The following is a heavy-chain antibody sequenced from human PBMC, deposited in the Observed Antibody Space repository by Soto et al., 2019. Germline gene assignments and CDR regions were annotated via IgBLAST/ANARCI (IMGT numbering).Heavy chain of an antibody. D-gene: IGHD3-22*01. CDR2: INSGSTSV. CDR1: GFIFNSYS. J-gene: IGHJ4*02. CDR3: GSSASPDAY. V-gene: IGHV3-48*01. Sequence: PGGSLRLSCXASGFIFNSYSMNWVRQAPGKGLEWISYINSGSTSVFYADSVKGRFTISRDNAKNSLYLQMNSLRAEDTAVYYCGSSASPDAYWGQGTLVTVSS.